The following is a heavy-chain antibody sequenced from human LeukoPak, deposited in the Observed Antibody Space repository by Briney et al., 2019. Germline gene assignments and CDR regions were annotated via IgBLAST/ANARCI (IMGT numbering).Heavy chain of an antibody. J-gene: IGHJ4*02. CDR1: GFTVSSNY. Sequence: GGSLRLSCAASGFTVSSNYMNWVRQTPGKGLEWVSSISSSGTSTFYADSVKGRFTISRDNAKNTLYLQMDSLGAEDTAIYYCAKDYDISSYYYEYWGQGTLVTVSS. V-gene: IGHV3-23*01. D-gene: IGHD3-22*01. CDR2: ISSSGTST. CDR3: AKDYDISSYYYEY.